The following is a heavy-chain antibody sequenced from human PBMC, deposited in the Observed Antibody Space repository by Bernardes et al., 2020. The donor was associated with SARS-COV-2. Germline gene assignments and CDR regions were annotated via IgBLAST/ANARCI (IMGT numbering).Heavy chain of an antibody. CDR2: INHDGSDT. V-gene: IGHV3-7*01. D-gene: IGHD4-17*01. J-gene: IGHJ4*02. Sequence: GGSLRLSCAVSGLTSEITFSLSCMTWIRQVPGGGLEWVANINHDGSDTNFVDSVKGRFTISRDNAKNLLFLQMNSLRVEDTAIYYCARDPHYGALDYWGQGTLVTVSS. CDR1: GLTSEITFSLSC. CDR3: ARDPHYGALDY.